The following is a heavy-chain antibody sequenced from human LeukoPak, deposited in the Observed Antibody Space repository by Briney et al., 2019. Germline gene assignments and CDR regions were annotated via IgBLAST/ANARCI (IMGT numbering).Heavy chain of an antibody. CDR1: GGSISSGYW. CDR2: IHHSGST. CDR3: ARNAYYSADY. D-gene: IGHD2/OR15-2a*01. V-gene: IGHV4-4*02. Sequence: SETLSLTCDVSGGSISSGYWWSWVRHLPGKGLEWIGEIHHSGSTNYNPSLKSRVTISMDKSKNQFSVMLTPVTAADTAVYYCARNAYYSADYWGQGTLVTVSS. J-gene: IGHJ4*02.